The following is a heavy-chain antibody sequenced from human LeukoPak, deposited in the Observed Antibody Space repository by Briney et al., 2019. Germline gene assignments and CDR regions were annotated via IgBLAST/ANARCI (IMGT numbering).Heavy chain of an antibody. CDR3: ARGGGSGIRWFDP. D-gene: IGHD3-10*01. V-gene: IGHV1-69*13. Sequence: GASVKVSCKASGYTFTGYYMHWVRQAPGQGLEWMGGIIPIFGTANYAQKFQGRVTITADESTSTAYMELSSLRSEDTAVYYCARGGGSGIRWFDPWGQGTLVTVSS. CDR2: IIPIFGTA. CDR1: GYTFTGYY. J-gene: IGHJ5*02.